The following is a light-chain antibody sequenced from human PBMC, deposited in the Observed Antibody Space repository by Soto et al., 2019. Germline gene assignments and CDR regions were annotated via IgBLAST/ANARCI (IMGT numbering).Light chain of an antibody. CDR2: LTS. V-gene: IGKV3D-15*01. J-gene: IGKJ1*01. Sequence: EILLTQSPATLSSFPGDRVTLSCRASQAVNTRLAWYQHKPGQAPRLLIYLTSNRAAGIPARFSGSGSGTDFTLTISSLQSEDFAVYYCQRYNNWPRTFGQGTKVDIK. CDR3: QRYNNWPRT. CDR1: QAVNTR.